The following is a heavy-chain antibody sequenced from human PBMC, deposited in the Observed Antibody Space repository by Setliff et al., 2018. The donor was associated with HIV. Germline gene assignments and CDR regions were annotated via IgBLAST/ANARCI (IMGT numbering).Heavy chain of an antibody. D-gene: IGHD5-12*01. J-gene: IGHJ4*02. V-gene: IGHV3-74*01. CDR3: HSGYDTEEQSYFDY. CDR1: GFTFDTYW. Sequence: GGPLRLSCAASGFTFDTYWMHWVRQAPGKGLVWVSRVSSDGSSKTYADSVKDRFTISRDNAKNTLYLQMNSLRAEDTGVYYCHSGYDTEEQSYFDYWGQGTLVTVSS. CDR2: VSSDGSSK.